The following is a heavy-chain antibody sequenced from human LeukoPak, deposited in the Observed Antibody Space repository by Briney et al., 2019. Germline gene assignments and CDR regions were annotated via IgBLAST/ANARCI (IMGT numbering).Heavy chain of an antibody. CDR3: ARVGSGSYYYYYMDV. Sequence: SVKVSCKASGGTFSSYAISWVRQAPGQGLEWMGGIIPIFGTANYAQKFQGRVTITADKSTSTAYMELSSLRSEDTAVYYCARVGSGSYYYYYMDVWGKGTTVTVSS. CDR2: IIPIFGTA. D-gene: IGHD1-26*01. J-gene: IGHJ6*03. V-gene: IGHV1-69*06. CDR1: GGTFSSYA.